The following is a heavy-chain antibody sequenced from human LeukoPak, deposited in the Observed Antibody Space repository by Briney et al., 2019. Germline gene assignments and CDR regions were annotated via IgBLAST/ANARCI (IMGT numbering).Heavy chain of an antibody. CDR3: ATPPRILTGYYPGDY. D-gene: IGHD3-9*01. J-gene: IGHJ4*02. V-gene: IGHV3-23*01. CDR1: GFPFSSYA. CDR2: IRGWEGRT. Sequence: PGGSVRLFCGASGFPFSSYAMSWVRQAPGKGLEWVSAIRGWEGRTYYADSVKRRSPISRDNSKNHLYLQMNRLRAEDTAVYHGATPPRILTGYYPGDYWGQGTLVTGSS.